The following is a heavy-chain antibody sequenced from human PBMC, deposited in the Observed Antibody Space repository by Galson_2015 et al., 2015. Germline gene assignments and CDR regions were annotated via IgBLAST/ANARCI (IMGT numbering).Heavy chain of an antibody. CDR2: VYHTGSN. D-gene: IGHD3-22*01. J-gene: IGHJ4*02. Sequence: SASLSLTCTVSGGSISSSAFYWGWIRQPPGKGLEWIGAVYHTGSNYYNPSLKNRVTISAHTSKNLFFLKRRSATAAAAAVYYCARVRRLYYYDSSGHPGYWGQGTLVTVSS. CDR3: ARVRRLYYYDSSGHPGY. CDR1: GGSISSSAFY. V-gene: IGHV4-39*01.